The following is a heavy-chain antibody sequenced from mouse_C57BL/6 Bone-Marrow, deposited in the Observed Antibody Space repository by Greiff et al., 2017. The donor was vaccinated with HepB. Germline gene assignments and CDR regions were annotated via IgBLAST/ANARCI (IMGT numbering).Heavy chain of an antibody. CDR2: IYPGNSDT. Sequence: EVKVEESGTVLARPGASVKMSCKTSGYTFTSYWMHWVKQRPGRGLEWIGAIYPGNSDTSYNQKFKGKAKLTAVTSASTAYMELSSLTNEDSAVYYCTSYYYGSTPYAMDYWGQGTSVTVSS. J-gene: IGHJ4*01. CDR1: GYTFTSYW. CDR3: TSYYYGSTPYAMDY. V-gene: IGHV1-5*01. D-gene: IGHD1-1*01.